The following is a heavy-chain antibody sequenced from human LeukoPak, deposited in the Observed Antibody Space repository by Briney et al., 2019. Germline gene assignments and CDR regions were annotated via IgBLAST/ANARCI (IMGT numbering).Heavy chain of an antibody. J-gene: IGHJ6*02. CDR2: IYYSGST. CDR1: GGSISSSSYY. D-gene: IGHD6-6*01. CDR3: ARLYSSSSQKTYYYYGMDV. V-gene: IGHV4-61*05. Sequence: LQTLSLTCAASGGSISSSSYYWGWIRQPPGKGLEWIGYIYYSGSTNYNPSLKSRVTISVDTSKNQFSLKLSSVTAADTAVYYCARLYSSSSQKTYYYYGMDVWGQGTTVTVSS.